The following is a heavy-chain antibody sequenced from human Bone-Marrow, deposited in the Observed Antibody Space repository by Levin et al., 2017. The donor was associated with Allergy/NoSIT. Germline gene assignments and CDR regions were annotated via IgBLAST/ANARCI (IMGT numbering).Heavy chain of an antibody. CDR1: GFAFDDYI. Sequence: QSGGSLRLSCTVSGFAFDDYIMHWVRQGPGKSLEWVSLISWDAATTYYADSVRGRFTISRDTGKNYLFLQMDSLRSEDTALYYCAKSTVKNRYDSSGFDSWGQGTLVTVSS. V-gene: IGHV3-43*01. CDR2: ISWDAATT. CDR3: AKSTVKNRYDSSGFDS. D-gene: IGHD3-22*01. J-gene: IGHJ4*02.